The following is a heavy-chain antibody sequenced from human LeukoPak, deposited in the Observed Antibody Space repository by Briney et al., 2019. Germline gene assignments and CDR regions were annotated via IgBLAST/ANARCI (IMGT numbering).Heavy chain of an antibody. CDR1: GGSISSGGYY. J-gene: IGHJ4*02. V-gene: IGHV4-30-2*01. Sequence: PSETLSLTCTVSGGSISSGGYYWSWIRQPPGKGLEWTGYIYHSGSTYYNPSLKSRVTISVDRSKNQFSLKLSSVTAADTAVYYCARVAGTTPRFDYWGQGTLVTVSS. D-gene: IGHD1-7*01. CDR2: IYHSGST. CDR3: ARVAGTTPRFDY.